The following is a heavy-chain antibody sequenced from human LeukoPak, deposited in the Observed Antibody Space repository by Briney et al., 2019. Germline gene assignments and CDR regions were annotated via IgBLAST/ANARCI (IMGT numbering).Heavy chain of an antibody. CDR3: ARGKQWLGPSDY. V-gene: IGHV3-21*01. Sequence: GGSLRLSCAASGFTFSSYSMNWVRQAPGKGLEWVSSISSSSSYIYYADSVKGRFTISRDNAKNSLYLQMNSLRAEDTAVYYCARGKQWLGPSDYWGQGTLVTVSS. D-gene: IGHD6-19*01. CDR1: GFTFSSYS. CDR2: ISSSSSYI. J-gene: IGHJ4*02.